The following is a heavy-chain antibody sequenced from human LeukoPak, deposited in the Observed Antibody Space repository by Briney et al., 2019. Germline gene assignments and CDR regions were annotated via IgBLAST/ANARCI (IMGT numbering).Heavy chain of an antibody. D-gene: IGHD6-13*01. J-gene: IGHJ5*02. CDR1: GGSFSGYY. V-gene: IGHV4-34*01. Sequence: SETLSLTCAVYGGSFSGYYWSWIRQPPGKGLEWIGEINHSGSTNYNPSLKSRVTISVDTSKNQFSLKLSSATAADTAVYYCARRQQLAPFDPWGQGTLVTVSS. CDR3: ARRQQLAPFDP. CDR2: INHSGST.